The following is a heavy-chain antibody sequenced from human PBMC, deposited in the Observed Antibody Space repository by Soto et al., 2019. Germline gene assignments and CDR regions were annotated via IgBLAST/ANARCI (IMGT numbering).Heavy chain of an antibody. Sequence: ASVKVSCKASGGTFSSYAISWVRQAPGQGLEWMGGIIPIFGTANYAQKFQGRVTITADESTSTAYMELSSLRSEDTAVYYCARDSNCSGGSCYSYYFDYWGQGTLVTVSS. CDR3: ARDSNCSGGSCYSYYFDY. V-gene: IGHV1-69*13. CDR2: IIPIFGTA. J-gene: IGHJ4*02. CDR1: GGTFSSYA. D-gene: IGHD2-15*01.